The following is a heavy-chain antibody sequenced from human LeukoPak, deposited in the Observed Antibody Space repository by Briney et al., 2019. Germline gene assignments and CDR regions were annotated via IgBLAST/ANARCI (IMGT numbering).Heavy chain of an antibody. CDR1: GFTFSDYS. D-gene: IGHD3-10*01. CDR3: AKGRFAVRGGLDY. CDR2: ISSNATYS. V-gene: IGHV3-21*04. Sequence: GGSLRLSCAVSGFTFSDYSMNWVRQAPGKGLEWLSVISSNATYSHYADSMRGRFIVSRDNAKKSLYLQLSSLRAEDTAVYYCAKGRFAVRGGLDYWGQGTLVTVSS. J-gene: IGHJ4*02.